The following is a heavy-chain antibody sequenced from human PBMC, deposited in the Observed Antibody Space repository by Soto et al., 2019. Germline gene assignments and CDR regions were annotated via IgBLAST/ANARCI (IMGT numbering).Heavy chain of an antibody. Sequence: PGGSLRLSCAASGFTLSAYWMHWVRQAPGKGLVWVARINYDGSSITYADSVKGRFTISRDNAKNTLYLQMNSLRVEDMAVYYCARGGELTNVSYDWGQGTLVTVSS. V-gene: IGHV3-74*01. CDR1: GFTLSAYW. J-gene: IGHJ4*02. CDR2: INYDGSSI. D-gene: IGHD2-8*01. CDR3: ARGGELTNVSYD.